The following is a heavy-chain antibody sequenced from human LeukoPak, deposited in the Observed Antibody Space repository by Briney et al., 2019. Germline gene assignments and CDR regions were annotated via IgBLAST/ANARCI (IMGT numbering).Heavy chain of an antibody. J-gene: IGHJ4*02. Sequence: GGSLRLSCAASGFTFSNYAMSWVRQAPGKGLEWVSAISGSGDRTYYAVSVKGRFTISRDNSKNTLFLQMNSLRAEDTAVYYCAKDRAQQLVLDFWGQGTLVTVSS. CDR1: GFTFSNYA. D-gene: IGHD6-13*01. V-gene: IGHV3-23*01. CDR3: AKDRAQQLVLDF. CDR2: ISGSGDRT.